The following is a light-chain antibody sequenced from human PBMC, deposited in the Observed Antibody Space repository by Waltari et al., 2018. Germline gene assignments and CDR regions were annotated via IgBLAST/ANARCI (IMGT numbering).Light chain of an antibody. CDR2: VYSDGSH. CDR3: QTGRHGIWV. CDR1: SGYRSDA. Sequence: QLVLPQSPSASASPGASAKLTCTLSSGYRSDAIAWHQQQPEKGPRYLMKVYSDGSHSKGDGIPDRFSGSSSGAERYLTISSLQSEDEADYYCQTGRHGIWVFGGGTKLTVL. J-gene: IGLJ3*02. V-gene: IGLV4-69*01.